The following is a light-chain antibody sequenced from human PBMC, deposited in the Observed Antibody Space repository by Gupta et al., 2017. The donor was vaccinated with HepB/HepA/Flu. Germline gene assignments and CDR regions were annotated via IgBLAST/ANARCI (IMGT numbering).Light chain of an antibody. Sequence: DIVMTQSPASLAVSLGERATINCKSSQSVLYSPNNRNYLAWYQQKPGQTPKLLIYWASTRESAVPDRFSGSGSGTEFSLTISILHAEDVAVYFCQQYYRALTWTFGPGTRLEIK. J-gene: IGKJ1*01. CDR2: WAS. CDR1: QSVLYSPNNRNY. CDR3: QQYYRALTWT. V-gene: IGKV4-1*01.